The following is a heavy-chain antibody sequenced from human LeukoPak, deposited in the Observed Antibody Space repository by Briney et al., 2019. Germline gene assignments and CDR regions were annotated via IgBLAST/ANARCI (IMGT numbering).Heavy chain of an antibody. CDR2: IYYSGST. CDR1: GGSISSGDYY. Sequence: NPSQTLSLTCTVSGGSISSGDYYWSWIRQPPGKGLEWIGYIYYSGSTYYNPSLKSRVTISVDTSKNQFPLKLSSVTAADTAVYYCARVPNWNDSPYYFDYWGQGTLVTVSS. D-gene: IGHD1-1*01. V-gene: IGHV4-30-4*01. J-gene: IGHJ4*02. CDR3: ARVPNWNDSPYYFDY.